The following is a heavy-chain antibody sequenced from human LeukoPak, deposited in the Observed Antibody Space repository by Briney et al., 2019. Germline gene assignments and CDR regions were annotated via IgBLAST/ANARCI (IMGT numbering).Heavy chain of an antibody. Sequence: PGGSLRLSCAASGFTFSGYGMHWVRQAPGKGLEWVAFIRYDGSNKYYADSVKGRFTISRDNSKNTLYLQMNSLRAEDTAVYYCAIGYSSSWDYYFDYWGQGTLVTVSS. V-gene: IGHV3-30*02. CDR2: IRYDGSNK. CDR1: GFTFSGYG. D-gene: IGHD6-13*01. J-gene: IGHJ4*02. CDR3: AIGYSSSWDYYFDY.